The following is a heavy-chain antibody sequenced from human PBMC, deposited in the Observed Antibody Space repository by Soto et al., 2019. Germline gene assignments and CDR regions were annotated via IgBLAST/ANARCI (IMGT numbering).Heavy chain of an antibody. CDR1: GFTVSTKY. J-gene: IGHJ4*02. Sequence: PGGSLRLSCAASGFTVSTKYMSWVRQAPGKGLEWVSVIYSGGSTFYADSVRGRFTISRDNSTNTVNLQMNSLRAEDTAVYYCARDPWAADYWGQGILVTVSS. CDR2: IYSGGST. CDR3: ARDPWAADY. V-gene: IGHV3-66*01. D-gene: IGHD3-16*01.